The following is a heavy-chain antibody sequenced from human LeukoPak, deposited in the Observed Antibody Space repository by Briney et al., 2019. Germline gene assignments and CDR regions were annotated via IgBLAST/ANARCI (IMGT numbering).Heavy chain of an antibody. CDR3: ARGKVVVIARNYYYYYGMDV. Sequence: ASVKVSCKASGYTFTSYYMHWVRQAPGQGIEWMGIINPSGGSTSYAQKFQGRVTMTRDTSTSTVYMELSSLRSEDTAVYYCARGKVVVIARNYYYYYGMDVWGQGTTVTVSS. CDR1: GYTFTSYY. CDR2: INPSGGST. D-gene: IGHD3-22*01. J-gene: IGHJ6*02. V-gene: IGHV1-46*01.